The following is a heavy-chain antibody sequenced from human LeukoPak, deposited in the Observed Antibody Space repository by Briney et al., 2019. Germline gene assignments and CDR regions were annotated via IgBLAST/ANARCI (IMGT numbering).Heavy chain of an antibody. J-gene: IGHJ4*02. CDR1: GFTFSTYA. Sequence: GGSLRLSCAASGFTFSTYAMNWVRQAPGKGLEWVSAISGSGAKTYYADFVKGRFTISRDNSKNTLYLQMNSLRAEDTAVHYCAKEYSGSFSPFPSYFNCWGQGTLVTASS. D-gene: IGHD1-26*01. CDR2: ISGSGAKT. CDR3: AKEYSGSFSPFPSYFNC. V-gene: IGHV3-23*01.